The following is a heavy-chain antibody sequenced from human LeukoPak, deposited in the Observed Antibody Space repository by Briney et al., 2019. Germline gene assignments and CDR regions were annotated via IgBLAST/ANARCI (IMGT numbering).Heavy chain of an antibody. V-gene: IGHV3-23*01. CDR3: AKDAEVGGYSGYNWFDP. D-gene: IGHD5-12*01. CDR1: GFTFSSYA. J-gene: IGHJ5*02. Sequence: GGSLRPSCAASGFTFSSYAMSWVRQAPGKGLEWVSAISGSGGSTYYADSVKGRFTISRDNSKNTLYLQMNSLRAEDTAVYYCAKDAEVGGYSGYNWFDPWGQGTLVTVSS. CDR2: ISGSGGST.